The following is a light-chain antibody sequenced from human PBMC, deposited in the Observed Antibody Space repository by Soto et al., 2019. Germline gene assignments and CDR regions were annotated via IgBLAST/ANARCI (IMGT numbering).Light chain of an antibody. V-gene: IGKV3-15*01. J-gene: IGKJ4*02. Sequence: EIVMTQSPATLSVSPGERATLSCRAGQTLYNNLAWYQQKLGQAPRLLIYGASARPTGIPARFSGSGSGTEFTLTISGLQSEDFAIYYCQQYSDLPLTFGGGTKVEIK. CDR2: GAS. CDR1: QTLYNN. CDR3: QQYSDLPLT.